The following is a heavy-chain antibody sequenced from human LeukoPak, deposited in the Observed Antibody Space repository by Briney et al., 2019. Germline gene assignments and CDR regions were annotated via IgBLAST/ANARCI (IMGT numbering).Heavy chain of an antibody. D-gene: IGHD3-10*01. CDR2: IYYSGST. Sequence: PSETLSLTCTVSGGSISSGGYYWSWIRQHPGKGLEWIGYIYYSGSTYYNPSLKSRVTISVDTSKNQFSLKLSSVTAADTAVYYCARNYGSGSYLYYYYGMDVWGQGTTVTVPS. CDR3: ARNYGSGSYLYYYYGMDV. J-gene: IGHJ6*02. V-gene: IGHV4-31*03. CDR1: GGSISSGGYY.